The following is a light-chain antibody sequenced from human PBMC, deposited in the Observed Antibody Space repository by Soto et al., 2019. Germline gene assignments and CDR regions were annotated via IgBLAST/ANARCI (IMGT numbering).Light chain of an antibody. Sequence: DIQMTQSQSSLSASVGDRVTITCRASQSISSYLNWYQQKPGKAPKLLIYAASSLQSGVPSRFSGSGSGTDFTLTISSLQPEDFATYYCQQSYSTPPTFCGGTKVEIK. J-gene: IGKJ4*01. CDR3: QQSYSTPPT. CDR2: AAS. CDR1: QSISSY. V-gene: IGKV1-39*01.